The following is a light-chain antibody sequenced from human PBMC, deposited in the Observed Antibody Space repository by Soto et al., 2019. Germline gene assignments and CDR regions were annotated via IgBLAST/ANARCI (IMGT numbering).Light chain of an antibody. CDR2: GNS. CDR1: SSNIGAGYD. CDR3: QYDGSSRSAL. J-gene: IGLJ3*02. Sequence: QSVLTQPPSVSGAPGQRVTISCTGSSSNIGAGYDVHWYQQLPGTAPKLLIYGNSNRPTGVPDRFAGSKSGTSASLAITGLEAEDEADYCRQYDGSSRSALFGGGTKLTVL. V-gene: IGLV1-40*01.